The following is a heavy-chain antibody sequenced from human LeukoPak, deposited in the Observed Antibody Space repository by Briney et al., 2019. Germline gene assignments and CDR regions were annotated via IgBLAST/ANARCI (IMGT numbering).Heavy chain of an antibody. J-gene: IGHJ6*02. CDR1: GGSISSSSYY. CDR3: ARHFDF. CDR2: IYYSGST. V-gene: IGHV4-39*01. Sequence: SETLSLTCTVSGGSISSSSYYWGWIRQPPGKGLEWIGSIYYSGSTYYNPSLRSRVTISADTSKSQFSLNLSSVTAADTAIYFCARHFDFWGQGTTVTVSS.